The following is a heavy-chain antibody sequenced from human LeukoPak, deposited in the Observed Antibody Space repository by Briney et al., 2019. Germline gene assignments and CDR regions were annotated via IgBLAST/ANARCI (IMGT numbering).Heavy chain of an antibody. J-gene: IGHJ4*02. CDR3: ARDLWDILTGYALGY. CDR2: ISSSGSTI. Sequence: GGSLRLSCAASGFTFSDYYMSWIRQAPGKGLEWVSHISSSGSTIYYADSVKGRFTISRDNAKNSLYLQMNSLRAEDTAVYYCARDLWDILTGYALGYWGQGTLVTVSS. CDR1: GFTFSDYY. D-gene: IGHD3-9*01. V-gene: IGHV3-11*04.